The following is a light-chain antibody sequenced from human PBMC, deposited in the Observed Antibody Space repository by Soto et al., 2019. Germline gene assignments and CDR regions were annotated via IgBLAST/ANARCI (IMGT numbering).Light chain of an antibody. V-gene: IGLV2-14*01. CDR1: SSDVGGYNY. Sequence: QSVLTQPASVSGSPGQSITISCTGTSSDVGGYNYVSWHQQHPGKAPKLMIYEVSNRPSGVSNRFSGSKSGNTASLTISGLQAEDEADYYCSSYTSSSTYVFGAGTKVTV. J-gene: IGLJ1*01. CDR3: SSYTSSSTYV. CDR2: EVS.